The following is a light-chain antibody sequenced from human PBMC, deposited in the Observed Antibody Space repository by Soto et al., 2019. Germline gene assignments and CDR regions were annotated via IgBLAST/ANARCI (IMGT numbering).Light chain of an antibody. Sequence: DIQMTQSPSSLSASVGDRVTVTCRASQSIGRYLSWYQQKPGKAPKLLIYAVSNLQAGVPSRFSGSDSGTDFTLTISGLHPEDFATYYCQQSFSAPRTFGQGTKLEIQ. CDR2: AVS. CDR3: QQSFSAPRT. CDR1: QSIGRY. J-gene: IGKJ2*01. V-gene: IGKV1-39*01.